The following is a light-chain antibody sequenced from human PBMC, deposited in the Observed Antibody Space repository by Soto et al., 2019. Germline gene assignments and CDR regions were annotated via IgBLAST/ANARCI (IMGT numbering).Light chain of an antibody. CDR3: AAWDDSLNGVV. V-gene: IGLV1-44*01. CDR2: SNN. Sequence: QSVLTQPPSVSGTPGQRVTISCSGSSSNIGSNTVNWYQQLPGAAPKLLIYSNNQRPSGVPDRFSGSKSGTSASLAISGLQSDDEADYYCAAWDDSLNGVVFGGGTKLT. J-gene: IGLJ2*01. CDR1: SSNIGSNT.